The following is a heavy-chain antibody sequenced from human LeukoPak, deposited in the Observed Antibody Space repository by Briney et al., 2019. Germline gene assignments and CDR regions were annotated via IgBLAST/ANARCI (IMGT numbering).Heavy chain of an antibody. V-gene: IGHV3-43D*03. CDR2: ITWDGGST. CDR1: GFTFDDYV. J-gene: IGHJ3*02. CDR3: VKAIVRDDYGDHVGAFDI. Sequence: GGSLRLSCAASGFTFDDYVMHWVRQAPGKGLEWVSFITWDGGSTYYADSVKGRFTISRGNSKNSLYLQMNSLRGEDSALYSCVKAIVRDDYGDHVGAFDIWGQGTMVTVSS. D-gene: IGHD4-17*01.